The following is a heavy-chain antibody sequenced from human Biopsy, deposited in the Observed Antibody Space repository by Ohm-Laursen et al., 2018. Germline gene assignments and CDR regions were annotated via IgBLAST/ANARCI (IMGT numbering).Heavy chain of an antibody. Sequence: SETLSLTCDVSGGSVTGYYWSWIRQPPGKGLEWIGYFRFEDRTSYNSSLKSRVTISADTSKNQFSLRLSSVTAADTAVYYCALGGGSYVNFDYWGQGTLVTASS. J-gene: IGHJ4*02. CDR2: FRFEDRT. CDR3: ALGGGSYVNFDY. D-gene: IGHD1-26*01. V-gene: IGHV4-59*02. CDR1: GGSVTGYY.